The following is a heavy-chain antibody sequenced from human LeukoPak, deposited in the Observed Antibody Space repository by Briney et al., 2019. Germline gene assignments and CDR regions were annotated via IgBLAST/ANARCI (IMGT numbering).Heavy chain of an antibody. V-gene: IGHV3-30*04. CDR2: ISYDETTK. J-gene: IGHJ5*02. D-gene: IGHD3-10*01. CDR3: VRSSGSYSGVNWFDP. Sequence: GGSLRLSCAASGFPFSNYAMHWVRQAPGKGLEWVALISYDETTKYYADSVKGRFTISRDNSKNTLSLRMNNLRPEDTAVYHCVRSSGSYSGVNWFDPWGQGTLVTVSS. CDR1: GFPFSNYA.